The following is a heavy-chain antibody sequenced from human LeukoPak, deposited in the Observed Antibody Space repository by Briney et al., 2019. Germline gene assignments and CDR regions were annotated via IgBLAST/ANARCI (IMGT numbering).Heavy chain of an antibody. CDR2: INHSGST. Sequence: SETLSLTCAVYGGSFSGYYWSWIRQPPGKGLEWIGEINHSGSTNYNPSLKSRVTISVDTSKNQFSLHLTSVTAADTALYFCARTHFDSLGWFDPWGQGIQVIVSS. D-gene: IGHD3-9*01. V-gene: IGHV4-34*01. J-gene: IGHJ5*02. CDR3: ARTHFDSLGWFDP. CDR1: GGSFSGYY.